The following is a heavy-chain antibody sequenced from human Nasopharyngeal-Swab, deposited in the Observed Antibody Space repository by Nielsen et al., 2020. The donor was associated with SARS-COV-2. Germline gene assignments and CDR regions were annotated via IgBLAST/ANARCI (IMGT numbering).Heavy chain of an antibody. CDR3: VGSSWYGDYYYYYGMDV. Sequence: SETLSLTCTVSGRSISSSSYYWGWIRQPPGKGLAWIGSIYYSGSTYYNPSLKSRVTISVDTSKNKFSLKLSSVTAADTAVYYCVGSSWYGDYYYYYGMDVWGQGTTVTVSS. CDR1: GRSISSSSYY. V-gene: IGHV4-39*07. J-gene: IGHJ6*02. D-gene: IGHD6-13*01. CDR2: IYYSGST.